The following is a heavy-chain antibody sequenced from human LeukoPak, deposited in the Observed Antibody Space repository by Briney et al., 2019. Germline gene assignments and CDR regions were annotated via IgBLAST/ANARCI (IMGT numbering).Heavy chain of an antibody. CDR2: IIPIFGTA. D-gene: IGHD5-24*01. CDR1: GGTFSSYA. V-gene: IGHV1-69*05. J-gene: IGHJ6*03. Sequence: SVKVSCKASGGTFSSYAVSWARQAHGQGLEWMGGIIPIFGTANYAQKFQGRVTITTDESTSTAYMELSSLRSEDTAVYYCAVGRWLQKLGNSAYYYYYMDVWGKGTTVTVSS. CDR3: AVGRWLQKLGNSAYYYYYMDV.